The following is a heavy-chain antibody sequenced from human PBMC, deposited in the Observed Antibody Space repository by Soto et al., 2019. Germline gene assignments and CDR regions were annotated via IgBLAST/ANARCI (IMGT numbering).Heavy chain of an antibody. CDR1: GYDCSSYV. D-gene: IGHD6-25*01. CDR2: INAGNGNT. Sequence: KAAWKRVGYDCSSYVRHWLRQAPGQRLEWMGWINAGNGNTKYSQKFQGRVTITKDTSASTAYMELSSLRSEDTAVYYCARDVAAAAPRGHGTLVPV. CDR3: ARDVAAAAP. J-gene: IGHJ5*02. V-gene: IGHV1-3*01.